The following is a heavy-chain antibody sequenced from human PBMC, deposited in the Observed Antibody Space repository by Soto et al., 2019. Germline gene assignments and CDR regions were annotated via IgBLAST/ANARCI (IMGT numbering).Heavy chain of an antibody. CDR3: ARDANFAYGLTWYDALEM. Sequence: EEELVESGGGLVQPGGSLRLSCVGARFSLSSSWMTWVRQAPGKGLEWVANVKEDGRQEYYVDSVKGRFFVTRDNAKNAVYLEMNNLRVEDTALYFCARDANFAYGLTWYDALEMWGQGTMVIVSS. V-gene: IGHV3-7*03. CDR1: RFSLSSSW. CDR2: VKEDGRQE. J-gene: IGHJ3*02. D-gene: IGHD6-13*01.